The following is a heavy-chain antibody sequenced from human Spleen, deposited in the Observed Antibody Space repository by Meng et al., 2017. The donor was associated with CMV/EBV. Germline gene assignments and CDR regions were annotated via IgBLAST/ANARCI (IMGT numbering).Heavy chain of an antibody. CDR3: ARYFTIFGPYYFDY. J-gene: IGHJ4*02. CDR2: VNHSGST. D-gene: IGHD3-3*01. V-gene: IGHV4-34*01. Sequence: SETLSLTCAVYGGSFSGYFWSWIRQPPGKGLEWIGEVNHSGSTNYNPSLKSRVTISVDTSKNQFSLKLSSVTAADTAVYYCARYFTIFGPYYFDYWGQGTLVTVSS. CDR1: GGSFSGYF.